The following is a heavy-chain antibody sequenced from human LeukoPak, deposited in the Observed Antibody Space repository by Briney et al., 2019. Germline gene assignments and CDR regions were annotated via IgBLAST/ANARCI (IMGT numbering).Heavy chain of an antibody. Sequence: ASVKVSCKASGYTFTNNFMHWVRQAPGQGLEWMGIINPSGDNTWYAQKFQGRVTMTRDMATSTDYMEVSSLRSEDTAVYYFARDNSVGDSAWWFDPWGQGTLVTVSS. CDR3: ARDNSVGDSAWWFDP. D-gene: IGHD5-12*01. CDR1: GYTFTNNF. CDR2: INPSGDNT. V-gene: IGHV1-46*01. J-gene: IGHJ5*02.